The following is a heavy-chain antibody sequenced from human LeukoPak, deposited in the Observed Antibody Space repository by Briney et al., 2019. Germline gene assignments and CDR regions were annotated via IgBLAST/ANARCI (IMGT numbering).Heavy chain of an antibody. D-gene: IGHD3-22*01. V-gene: IGHV1-18*01. J-gene: IGHJ6*02. Sequence: ASVKVSCKASGYTFTSYGISWVRQAPGQGLEWMGWISAYNGNTNYAQKLQGRVTMTTDTSTSTAYMELRSLRSDDTAVYYCARVTYYYDSSGYLPCGMDVWGQGTTVTVSS. CDR3: ARVTYYYDSSGYLPCGMDV. CDR2: ISAYNGNT. CDR1: GYTFTSYG.